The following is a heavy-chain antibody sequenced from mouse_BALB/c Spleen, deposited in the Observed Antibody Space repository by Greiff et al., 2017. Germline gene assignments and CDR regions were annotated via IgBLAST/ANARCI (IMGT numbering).Heavy chain of an antibody. CDR1: GFTFSSYY. Sequence: EVQLVESGGGLVKLGGSLKLSCAASGFTFSSYYMSWVRQTPEKRLELVAAINSNGGSTYYPDTVKGRFTISRDNSKNTLYLQMSSLKSEDTALYYCARRDGNYDDYYAMDYWGQGTSVTVSS. V-gene: IGHV5-6-2*01. J-gene: IGHJ4*01. CDR2: INSNGGST. D-gene: IGHD2-1*01. CDR3: ARRDGNYDDYYAMDY.